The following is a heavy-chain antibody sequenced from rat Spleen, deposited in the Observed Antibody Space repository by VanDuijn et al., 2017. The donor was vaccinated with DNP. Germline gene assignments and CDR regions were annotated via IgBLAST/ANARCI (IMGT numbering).Heavy chain of an antibody. CDR3: AKHLDA. CDR2: INIDGGST. J-gene: IGHJ4*01. V-gene: IGHV5-58*01. CDR1: GFTFTSFW. Sequence: EVQLVETGGALVQPGRSLKLSCVASGFTFTSFWMYWIRQAPGKGLEWIASINIDGGSTYYPDSVKGRFTISRDNAENTIYLQMNRLRSEDTETYYCAKHLDAWGQGTSVTVSS.